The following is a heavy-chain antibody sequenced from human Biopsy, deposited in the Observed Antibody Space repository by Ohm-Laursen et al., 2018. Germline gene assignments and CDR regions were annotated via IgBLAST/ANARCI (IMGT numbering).Heavy chain of an antibody. CDR2: ISEDGTNK. D-gene: IGHD3-10*01. Sequence: SLRLSCSASGVTFSRYGMHWVRQAPGKGLEWVASISEDGTNKYYEDSVKGRFTVSRDNSKNTLYLQMNSLRAEDTAVFYCAKDRGVARTYYYYPYGMDDWGQGTTVTVSS. J-gene: IGHJ6*02. CDR1: GVTFSRYG. V-gene: IGHV3-30*18. CDR3: AKDRGVARTYYYYPYGMDD.